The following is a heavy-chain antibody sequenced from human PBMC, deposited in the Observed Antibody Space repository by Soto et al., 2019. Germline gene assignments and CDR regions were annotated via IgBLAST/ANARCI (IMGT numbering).Heavy chain of an antibody. CDR3: ARDRVVGATTSYAFDI. CDR2: IIPIFGTA. CDR1: GGTFSSYA. J-gene: IGHJ3*02. V-gene: IGHV1-69*13. Sequence: ASVKVSCKASGGTFSSYAISWVRQAPGQGLEWMGGIIPIFGTANYAQKFQGRVTITADESTSTAYMELSSLRSEDTAVYYCARDRVVGATTSYAFDIWGQGTMVTVSS. D-gene: IGHD1-26*01.